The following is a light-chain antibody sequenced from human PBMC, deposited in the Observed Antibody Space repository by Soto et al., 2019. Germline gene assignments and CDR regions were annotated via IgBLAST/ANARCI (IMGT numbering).Light chain of an antibody. Sequence: QSALTQPASVSGSPGQSITISCTGTSSDVGSYNLVSWYQQYPGKAPKLMIYEGSKRHSGVANRFSGSKAGNTASRTISGLQAEDEAHDACCSYAGSSTYVFGPGTKVTVL. V-gene: IGLV2-23*01. CDR3: CSYAGSSTYV. CDR2: EGS. J-gene: IGLJ1*01. CDR1: SSDVGSYNL.